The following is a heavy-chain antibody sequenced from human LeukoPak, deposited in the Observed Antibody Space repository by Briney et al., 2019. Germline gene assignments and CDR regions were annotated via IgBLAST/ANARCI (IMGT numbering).Heavy chain of an antibody. Sequence: GGSLRLSCAASGFTFSSYSMNWVRQAPGKWLEWVSSISGSSSDIYYADSVKGRFTISRDNSKNSLYLQMKSLRAEDTALYYCARRGYHDYSGFDYWGQGTLVTVSS. CDR1: GFTFSSYS. CDR2: ISGSSSDI. J-gene: IGHJ4*02. V-gene: IGHV3-21*01. D-gene: IGHD1-26*01. CDR3: ARRGYHDYSGFDY.